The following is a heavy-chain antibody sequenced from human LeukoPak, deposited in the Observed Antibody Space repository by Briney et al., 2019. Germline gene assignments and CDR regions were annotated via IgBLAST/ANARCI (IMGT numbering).Heavy chain of an antibody. Sequence: ASVKVSCKASGGTFSSYAISWVRQAPGQGLEWMGGIIPIFGTANYAQKFQGRVTITADKSTSTAYMELSSLRSEDTAVYYCARDGPYGDRTFDYWGQGTLVTVSS. V-gene: IGHV1-69*06. J-gene: IGHJ4*02. CDR3: ARDGPYGDRTFDY. D-gene: IGHD4-17*01. CDR2: IIPIFGTA. CDR1: GGTFSSYA.